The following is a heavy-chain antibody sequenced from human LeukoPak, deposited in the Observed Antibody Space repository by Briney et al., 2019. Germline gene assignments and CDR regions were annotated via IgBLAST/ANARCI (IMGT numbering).Heavy chain of an antibody. V-gene: IGHV3-21*01. CDR2: ISSSSSYI. Sequence: GRSLRLSCAASGFTFSSYSMNWVRQAPGKGLEWVSSISSSSSYIYYADSVKGRFTISRDNAKNSLYLQMNSLRAEDTAVYYCARDYYDSSGYPDYWGQGTLVTVSS. D-gene: IGHD3-22*01. CDR3: ARDYYDSSGYPDY. CDR1: GFTFSSYS. J-gene: IGHJ4*02.